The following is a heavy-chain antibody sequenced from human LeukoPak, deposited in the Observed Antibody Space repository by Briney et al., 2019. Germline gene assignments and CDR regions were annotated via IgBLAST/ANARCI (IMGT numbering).Heavy chain of an antibody. Sequence: GSLRLSCAASGSTFSNAWMSWVRQAPGKGLEWVGRIKSKTDGGTTDYAAPVKGRFTISRDDSKNTLYVQMNSLKTEDTAVYYCTTGPYDYGSGTYYHWGQGTLVTVSS. CDR2: IKSKTDGGTT. V-gene: IGHV3-15*01. CDR1: GSTFSNAW. J-gene: IGHJ4*02. CDR3: TTGPYDYGSGTYYH. D-gene: IGHD3-10*01.